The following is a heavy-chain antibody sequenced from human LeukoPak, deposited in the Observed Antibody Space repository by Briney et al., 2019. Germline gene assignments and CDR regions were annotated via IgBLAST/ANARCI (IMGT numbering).Heavy chain of an antibody. D-gene: IGHD2-2*01. CDR3: AKDNPIEEVPGLGPGQ. CDR1: GFTFSNSG. CDR2: IRYDGSNN. V-gene: IGHV3-30*02. J-gene: IGHJ4*02. Sequence: GGSLRLSCAASGFTFSNSGMHWVRPAPGKGLEWVAFIRYDGSNNYYGDSVKGRFTISRDNSKNTLYLQMNSLRAEDTAVYYCAKDNPIEEVPGLGPGQWGQGTLVTVSS.